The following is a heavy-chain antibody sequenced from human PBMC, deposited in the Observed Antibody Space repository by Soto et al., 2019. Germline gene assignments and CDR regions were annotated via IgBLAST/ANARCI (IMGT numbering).Heavy chain of an antibody. CDR1: GYTFTSYA. D-gene: IGHD3-3*01. Sequence: GASVKVSCKASGYTFTSYAMHWVRQAPGQRLEWMGWINAGNGNTKYSQKFQGRVTITRDTSTSTAYMELSSLRSGDTAVYYCARDHPDYDFWSGGMDVWGQGTTVTVSS. V-gene: IGHV1-3*01. CDR2: INAGNGNT. J-gene: IGHJ6*02. CDR3: ARDHPDYDFWSGGMDV.